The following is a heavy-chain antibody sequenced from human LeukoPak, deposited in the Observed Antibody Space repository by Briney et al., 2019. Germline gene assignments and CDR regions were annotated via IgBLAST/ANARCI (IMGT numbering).Heavy chain of an antibody. V-gene: IGHV1-69*05. D-gene: IGHD3-10*01. CDR1: GGTFSNYA. CDR2: IIPIFGTA. CDR3: ARGLLWFGELLKYFDY. J-gene: IGHJ4*02. Sequence: ASVKVSCKASGGTFSNYAISWVRQAPGQGLEWMGRIIPIFGTANYAQKFQGRVTIITDESTSTAYMELSSLRSDDTAVYYCARGLLWFGELLKYFDYWGQGTLVTVSS.